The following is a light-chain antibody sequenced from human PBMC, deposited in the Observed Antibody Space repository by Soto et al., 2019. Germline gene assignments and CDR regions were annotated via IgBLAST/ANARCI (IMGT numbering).Light chain of an antibody. Sequence: DIQMTQSPSSLSASVGDRVTITCRASQSITTYLTWYQQKPGRAPKLLIYAASSLQGGVPSRFSGSGSGADFTLTISSLQPEDFATYYCQQSYNTPITFGQGIRLEIK. V-gene: IGKV1-39*01. CDR2: AAS. CDR3: QQSYNTPIT. CDR1: QSITTY. J-gene: IGKJ5*01.